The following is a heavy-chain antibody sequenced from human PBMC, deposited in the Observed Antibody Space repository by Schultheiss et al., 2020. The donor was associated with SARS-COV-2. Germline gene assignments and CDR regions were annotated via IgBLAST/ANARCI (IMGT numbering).Heavy chain of an antibody. CDR3: ARDRGEGYCTNGVCYTGVGLDY. D-gene: IGHD2-8*01. V-gene: IGHV1-18*01. Sequence: ASVKVSCKSSGGTFSSYAISWVRQAPGQGLEWMGWISAYNGNTNYAQKLQGRVTMTTDTSTSTAYMELRSLRSDDTAVYYCARDRGEGYCTNGVCYTGVGLDYWGQGTLVTVSS. CDR1: GGTFSSYA. J-gene: IGHJ4*02. CDR2: ISAYNGNT.